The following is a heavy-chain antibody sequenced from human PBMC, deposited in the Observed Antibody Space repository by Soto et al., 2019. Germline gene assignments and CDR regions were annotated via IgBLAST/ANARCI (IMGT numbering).Heavy chain of an antibody. V-gene: IGHV3-74*01. Sequence: GGSLRLSCAASGFTFSSYWMHWVRQAPGKGLVWVSRINSDGSSTTYADSVKGRFTISRDNANNTLYLQMNNLRAEDTAVYYCVRDNWLQNDAGFDICGQGPMVTVSS. CDR1: GFTFSSYW. D-gene: IGHD1-1*01. CDR2: INSDGSST. CDR3: VRDNWLQNDAGFDI. J-gene: IGHJ3*02.